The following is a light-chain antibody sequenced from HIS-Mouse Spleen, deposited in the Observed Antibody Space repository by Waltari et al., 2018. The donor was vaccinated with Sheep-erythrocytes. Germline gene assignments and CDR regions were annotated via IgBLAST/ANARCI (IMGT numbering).Light chain of an antibody. CDR3: QQYGSSPGT. Sequence: EIVLTQSPGTLSLSPGERATLSCRASQSVSSSYLAWYQQKPGQAPRLLIYGASSRATGIPDRVSDSGSGTAFTLTISRLEPEDFAVYYCQQYGSSPGTFGQGTKLEIK. CDR2: GAS. CDR1: QSVSSSY. V-gene: IGKV3-20*01. J-gene: IGKJ2*01.